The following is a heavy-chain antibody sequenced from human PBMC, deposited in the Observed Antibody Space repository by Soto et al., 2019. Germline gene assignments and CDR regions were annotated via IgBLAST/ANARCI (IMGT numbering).Heavy chain of an antibody. D-gene: IGHD2-21*02. CDR1: GLTFNTSG. CDR2: ISYDGATQ. Sequence: GGSLRRSCEVSGLTFNTSGMHWVRQAPGKGLEWLAVISYDGATQYYGDTVKGRFTISRDNSKNTLFLHMGRLRAEDTAMYYCATKARVTKYLYYGTDFWGRGSPITFSS. CDR3: ATKARVTKYLYYGTDF. V-gene: IGHV3-30*03. J-gene: IGHJ6*02.